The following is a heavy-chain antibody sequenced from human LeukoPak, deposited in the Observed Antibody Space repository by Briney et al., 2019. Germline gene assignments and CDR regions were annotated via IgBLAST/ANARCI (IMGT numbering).Heavy chain of an antibody. CDR1: GGSISSYY. Sequence: SETLSLTCTVSGGSISSYYWSWIRQPPGKGLEWIGYIYYSESTNYNPSLKSRVTISVDTSKNQFPLKLSSVTAADTAVYYCARVRDDFWSGPSAYFDYWGQGTLVTVSS. CDR3: ARVRDDFWSGPSAYFDY. D-gene: IGHD3-3*01. J-gene: IGHJ4*02. CDR2: IYYSEST. V-gene: IGHV4-59*01.